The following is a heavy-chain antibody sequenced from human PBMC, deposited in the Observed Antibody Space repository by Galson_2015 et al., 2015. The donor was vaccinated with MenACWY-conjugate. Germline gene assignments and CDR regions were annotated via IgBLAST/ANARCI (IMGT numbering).Heavy chain of an antibody. D-gene: IGHD4-17*01. CDR3: TTGIYGINPPVRDS. J-gene: IGHJ4*02. CDR1: GFTFSNAW. V-gene: IGHV3-15*01. Sequence: SLRLSCAASGFTFSNAWMSWVRQAPGKGLEWVGRLKSKTYGGTTDYAAPVKGRFTISRDDSKNTLFLQMNSLKIEDTAVYYCTTGIYGINPPVRDSWGQGTLVPVPS. CDR2: LKSKTYGGTT.